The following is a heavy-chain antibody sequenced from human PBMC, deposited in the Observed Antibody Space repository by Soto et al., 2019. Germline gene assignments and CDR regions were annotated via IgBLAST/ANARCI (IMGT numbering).Heavy chain of an antibody. Sequence: QVPLVQSGAEVKKPGSSVKVSCKASGGTFSSYAISWVRQAPGQGLEWMGGIIPIFGTANYAQKFQGRVTITADESTSTAYMELSSLRSEDTAVYYCARFPRPSGIFGVAPNGMDVWGQGTTVTVSS. CDR3: ARFPRPSGIFGVAPNGMDV. D-gene: IGHD3-3*01. V-gene: IGHV1-69*01. J-gene: IGHJ6*02. CDR2: IIPIFGTA. CDR1: GGTFSSYA.